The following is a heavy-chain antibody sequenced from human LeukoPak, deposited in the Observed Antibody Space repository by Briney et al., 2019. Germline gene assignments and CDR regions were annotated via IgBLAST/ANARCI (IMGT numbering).Heavy chain of an antibody. CDR3: ARVKSAAGYYYYMDV. CDR1: GGSISSSSYY. CDR2: IYYSGST. D-gene: IGHD6-13*01. V-gene: IGHV4-61*05. Sequence: SETLSLTCTVSGGSISSSSYYWGWIRQPPGKGLEWIGYIYYSGSTNYNPSLKSRVTISVDTSKNQFSLKLSSVSAADTAVYYCARVKSAAGYYYYMDVWGKGTAVTVSS. J-gene: IGHJ6*03.